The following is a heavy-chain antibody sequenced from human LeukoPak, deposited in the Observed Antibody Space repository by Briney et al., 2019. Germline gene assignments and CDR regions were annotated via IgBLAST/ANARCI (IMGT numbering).Heavy chain of an antibody. J-gene: IGHJ6*03. CDR2: INHSGST. CDR1: GGSFSGYY. Sequence: PSETLSPTCAVYGGSFSGYYWSWIRQPPGKGLEWIGEINHSGSTNYNPSLKSRVTMSVDTSKNQFSLKLSSVTAADTAVYYCARDAPTQQWLVPSRYYYYMDVWGKGTTVTVSS. D-gene: IGHD6-19*01. V-gene: IGHV4-34*01. CDR3: ARDAPTQQWLVPSRYYYYMDV.